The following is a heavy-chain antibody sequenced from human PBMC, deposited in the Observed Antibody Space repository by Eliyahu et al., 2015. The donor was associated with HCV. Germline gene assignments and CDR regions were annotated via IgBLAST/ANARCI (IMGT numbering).Heavy chain of an antibody. CDR2: ISGSGAGT. V-gene: IGHV3-23*01. Sequence: EVQLLESGGGLVQPGGSLRLSCAASGFXFSSYAMXWVRQAPGKGLEWVSGISGSGAGTYYADSVKGRFTISRDNSKNTLYLQMNSLRAEDTAVYYCAKDSFKPPDYYDSSGYYYFDYWGQGTLVTVSS. CDR1: GFXFSSYA. D-gene: IGHD3-22*01. CDR3: AKDSFKPPDYYDSSGYYYFDY. J-gene: IGHJ4*02.